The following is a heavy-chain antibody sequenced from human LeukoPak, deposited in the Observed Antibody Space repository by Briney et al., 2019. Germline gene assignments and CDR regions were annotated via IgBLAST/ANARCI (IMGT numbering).Heavy chain of an antibody. CDR1: GGSISSGSYY. Sequence: PSETLSLTCTVSGGSISSGSYYWSWIRQPAGKGLEWIGRIYTSGSTNYNPSLKSRVTISVDTSKNQFSLKLSSVTAAGTAVYYCARGSYDFWSGYDYWGQGTLVTVSS. J-gene: IGHJ4*02. CDR3: ARGSYDFWSGYDY. V-gene: IGHV4-61*02. D-gene: IGHD3-3*01. CDR2: IYTSGST.